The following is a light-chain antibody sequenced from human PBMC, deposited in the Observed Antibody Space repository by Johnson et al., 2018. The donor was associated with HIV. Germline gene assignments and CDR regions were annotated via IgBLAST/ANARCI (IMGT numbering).Light chain of an antibody. CDR1: SSNIGNHY. V-gene: IGLV1-51*01. J-gene: IGLJ1*01. CDR3: GTWDSSLSTYV. Sequence: QSVLTQPPSVSAAPGQKVTISCSGTSSNIGNHYVSWYQLLPGTAPKLLIYDNNQRPSGIPDRFSVSKSGTSATLGITGLQTGDEADYYCGTWDSSLSTYVFGSGTKVTV. CDR2: DNN.